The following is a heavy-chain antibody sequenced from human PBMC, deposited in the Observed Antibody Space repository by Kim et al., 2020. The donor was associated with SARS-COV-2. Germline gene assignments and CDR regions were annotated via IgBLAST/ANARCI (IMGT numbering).Heavy chain of an antibody. CDR1: GGSISSGGYY. V-gene: IGHV4-31*03. D-gene: IGHD4-17*01. CDR2: IYYSGST. CDR3: ARDFAADDYGDYGGRPYYYYGMDV. J-gene: IGHJ6*02. Sequence: SETLSLTCTVSGGSISSGGYYWSWIRQHPGKGLEWIGYIYYSGSTYYNPSLKSRVTISVDTSKNQFSLKLSSVTAADTAVYYCARDFAADDYGDYGGRPYYYYGMDVWGQGTTVTVSS.